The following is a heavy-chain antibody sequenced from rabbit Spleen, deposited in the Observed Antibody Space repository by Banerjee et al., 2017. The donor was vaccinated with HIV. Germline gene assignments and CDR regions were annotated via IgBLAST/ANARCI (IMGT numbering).Heavy chain of an antibody. V-gene: IGHV1S40*01. J-gene: IGHJ4*01. D-gene: IGHD3-3*01. Sequence: QSLEESGGDLVQPGASLTLTCTASGFSFSSSYWICWVRQAPGKGLEWIGCINTGSAGTYYATWAKGRSTFSKASSTTVTLQLTRLTVADTATYFCAREPYYSGDGGYALDLWGPGTLVTVS. CDR1: GFSFSSSYW. CDR3: AREPYYSGDGGYALDL. CDR2: INTGSAGT.